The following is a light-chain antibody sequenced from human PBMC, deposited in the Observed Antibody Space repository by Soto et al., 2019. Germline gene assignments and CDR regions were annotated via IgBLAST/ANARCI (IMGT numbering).Light chain of an antibody. J-gene: IGLJ1*01. CDR1: SSDVGNYMY. CDR3: SSDTGSRIVYV. CDR2: DVT. V-gene: IGLV2-14*01. Sequence: QSVLTHPASVSGSPGQSFTISCTGDSSDVGNYMYVSWSQQHPGKAPKLIIYDVTDRPSGGSNRFSGSKSGNTASLTISGLQAEDEADYYCSSDTGSRIVYVFGTGTKVTAL.